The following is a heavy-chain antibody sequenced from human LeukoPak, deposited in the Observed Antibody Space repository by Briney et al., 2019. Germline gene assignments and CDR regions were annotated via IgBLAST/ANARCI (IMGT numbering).Heavy chain of an antibody. Sequence: ASQTLSLTCTVSGGSIRSYYWSWIRQPPGKGLEWIGYMHHSGSTKHNPYLKSRVNISVDTSKSQFSLKLSSVTAADTAVYYCARHAAVEGSSGWSPLWWFDPWGQGTLVTVSS. J-gene: IGHJ5*02. CDR3: ARHAAVEGSSGWSPLWWFDP. CDR2: MHHSGST. CDR1: GGSIRSYY. D-gene: IGHD6-19*01. V-gene: IGHV4-59*08.